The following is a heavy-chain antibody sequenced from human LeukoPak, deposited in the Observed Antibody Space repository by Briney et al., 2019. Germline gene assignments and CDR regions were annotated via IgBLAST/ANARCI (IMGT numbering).Heavy chain of an antibody. J-gene: IGHJ4*02. D-gene: IGHD1-26*01. CDR3: AGRARIGRGGSYSFDY. Sequence: SETLSLTCTVSGGSISSSSYYWGWIRQPPGKGLEWIGSIYYSGSTYYNPSLKSRVTISVDTSKNQFSLKLSSVTAADTAVYYCAGRARIGRGGSYSFDYWGQGTLVTVSS. CDR1: GGSISSSSYY. V-gene: IGHV4-39*01. CDR2: IYYSGST.